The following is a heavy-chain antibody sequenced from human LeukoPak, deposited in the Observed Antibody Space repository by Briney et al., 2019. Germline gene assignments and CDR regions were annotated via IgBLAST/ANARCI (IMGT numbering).Heavy chain of an antibody. CDR3: ARTDYGSGHKGRAFDI. D-gene: IGHD3-10*01. V-gene: IGHV4-39*01. J-gene: IGHJ3*02. CDR2: IYYSGST. CDR1: GGSISSSSYY. Sequence: SETLSLTCTVSGGSISSSSYYWGWLRQPPGEGVEWIGSIYYSGSTYYDPSLKSRVTISVDTSKNQFSLKLSSVTAADTAVYYCARTDYGSGHKGRAFDIWGQGTMVTVSS.